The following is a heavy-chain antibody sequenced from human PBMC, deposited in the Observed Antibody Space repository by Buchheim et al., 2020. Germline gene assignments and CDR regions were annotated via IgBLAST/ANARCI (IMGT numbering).Heavy chain of an antibody. V-gene: IGHV3-7*03. D-gene: IGHD3-10*01. Sequence: EVQLVESGGGLVQPGGSLRLSCAASGFTFSNFWMTWVRQAPGKGLEWVANIKQDGSEKYYVDSVKGRFTISRDNAKNSLCMQVNSLRAEDTAVYYCARGRGLDCWGQGTL. CDR3: ARGRGLDC. J-gene: IGHJ4*02. CDR1: GFTFSNFW. CDR2: IKQDGSEK.